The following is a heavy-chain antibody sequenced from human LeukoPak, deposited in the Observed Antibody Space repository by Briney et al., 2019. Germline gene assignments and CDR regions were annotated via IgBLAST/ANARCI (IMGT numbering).Heavy chain of an antibody. J-gene: IGHJ4*02. CDR3: ARGPLHYLADRAFDY. CDR1: GFTVSSNY. CDR2: IYSGGST. Sequence: GSLRLSCAASGFTVSSNYMSWVRQAPGKGLEWVSVIYSGGSTYYADSVKGRFTISRDNSKNTLYLQMSSLRAEDTAVYYCARGPLHYLADRAFDYWGQGTLVTVSS. D-gene: IGHD2/OR15-2a*01. V-gene: IGHV3-53*01.